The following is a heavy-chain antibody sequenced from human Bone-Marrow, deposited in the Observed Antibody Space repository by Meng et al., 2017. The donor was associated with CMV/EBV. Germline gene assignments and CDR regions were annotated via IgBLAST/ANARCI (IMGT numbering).Heavy chain of an antibody. V-gene: IGHV3-21*01. J-gene: IGHJ4*02. D-gene: IGHD5-18*01. CDR2: ISSSSSYI. CDR1: GFTFSSYS. CDR3: ARYSYGYIWGPLDY. Sequence: ASGFTFSSYSMNWVRQAPGKGLEWVSSISSSSSYIYYADSVKGRFTISRDNAKNSLYLQMNSLRAEDTAVYYCARYSYGYIWGPLDYWGQGTLVTVSS.